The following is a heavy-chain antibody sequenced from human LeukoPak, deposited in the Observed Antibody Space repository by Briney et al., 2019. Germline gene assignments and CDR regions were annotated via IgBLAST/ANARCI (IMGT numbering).Heavy chain of an antibody. J-gene: IGHJ2*01. V-gene: IGHV3-33*03. CDR3: AKTGSYSSTGYWYVDL. CDR1: GFTFSSYG. D-gene: IGHD1-26*01. Sequence: PGGSLRLSCAASGFTFSSYGMHWVRQAPGKGLEWVAGIWYDGNNKYYADSVKGRFTISRDNAKNSLYLQMNSLRAEDTAVYYCAKTGSYSSTGYWYVDLWGRGTLVTVSS. CDR2: IWYDGNNK.